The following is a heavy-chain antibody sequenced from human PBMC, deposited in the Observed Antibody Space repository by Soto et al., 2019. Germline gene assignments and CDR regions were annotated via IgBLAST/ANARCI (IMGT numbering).Heavy chain of an antibody. V-gene: IGHV2-5*01. CDR2: IYWNDDK. Sequence: SGPTLVNPTQILTLTCTFSGFSLSTSGVGVGWIRQPPGKALEWLALIYWNDDKRYSPSLKSRLTITKDTSKDQEVLTMTNMDPVDTATYYCAHNYRQVYYYGMDVWGQGTTVTVPS. J-gene: IGHJ6*02. D-gene: IGHD1-26*01. CDR1: GFSLSTSGVG. CDR3: AHNYRQVYYYGMDV.